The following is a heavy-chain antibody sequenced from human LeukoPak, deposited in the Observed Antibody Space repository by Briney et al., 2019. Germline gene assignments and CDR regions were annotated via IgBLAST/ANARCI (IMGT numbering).Heavy chain of an antibody. J-gene: IGHJ3*02. V-gene: IGHV1-8*01. CDR3: AGKAVWPDACDI. D-gene: IGHD2-8*01. Sequence: ASVKVSCKASGYTFTSYDINWVRQATGQGLEWMGWMNPNSGNTGYAQKFQGRVTMTRNTSISTAYMELSSLRSEDTAVYYCAGKAVWPDACDIWVQGTMDTVSS. CDR2: MNPNSGNT. CDR1: GYTFTSYD.